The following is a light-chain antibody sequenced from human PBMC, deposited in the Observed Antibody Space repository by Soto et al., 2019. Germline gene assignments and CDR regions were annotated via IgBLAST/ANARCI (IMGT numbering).Light chain of an antibody. Sequence: QSALTQPPSASGSPGQSVAISCTGTSSDVGGYNYVSWYQQHLGKASKLMMDEVNTRPSGVPDCSSGSKSGNTASLNVSGIHDEDEADNYRNTYAGSSNVFGTGTKVTVL. CDR3: NTYAGSSNV. J-gene: IGLJ1*01. CDR1: SSDVGGYNY. V-gene: IGLV2-8*01. CDR2: EVN.